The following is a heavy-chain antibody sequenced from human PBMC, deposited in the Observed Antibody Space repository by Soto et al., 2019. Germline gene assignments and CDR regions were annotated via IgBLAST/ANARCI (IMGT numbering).Heavy chain of an antibody. Sequence: QVQLQESGPGLVKPSETLSLTCTVSGGSISSYYWSWIRQPPGKGLEWIGYIYYTGSTNYNPSLKSRVTISVDTSKNQFSLKLSSVTAADAAVYYCARLWRGTYDDSRTYSCFDPWGQGTLVTVSS. CDR2: IYYTGST. CDR1: GGSISSYY. CDR3: ARLWRGTYDDSRTYSCFDP. D-gene: IGHD3-22*01. V-gene: IGHV4-59*08. J-gene: IGHJ5*02.